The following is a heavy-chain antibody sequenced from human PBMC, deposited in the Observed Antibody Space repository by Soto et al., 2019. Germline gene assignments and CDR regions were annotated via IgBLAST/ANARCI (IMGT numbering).Heavy chain of an antibody. J-gene: IGHJ4*02. CDR1: GGSISSGGYY. V-gene: IGHV4-31*03. CDR3: ARGPKVGPGIVGATGPIDY. Sequence: QVQLQESGPGLVKPSQTLSLTCTVSGGSISSGGYYWSWIRQHPGKGLEWIGYIYYSGSTYYNLSLKSRVTISVDTSKNQFSLKLSSVTAADTAVYYCARGPKVGPGIVGATGPIDYWGQGTLVTVSS. CDR2: IYYSGST. D-gene: IGHD1-26*01.